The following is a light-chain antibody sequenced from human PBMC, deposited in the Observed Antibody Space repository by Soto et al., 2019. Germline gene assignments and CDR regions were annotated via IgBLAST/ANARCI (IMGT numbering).Light chain of an antibody. CDR1: QSVNNY. J-gene: IGKJ4*01. CDR3: QQHNKWPLT. V-gene: IGKV3-15*01. Sequence: EIVMTQSPATVSVSPGERATLSCRASQSVNNYLAWYQQKPGQAPRLLVYGIFSRGTGVPARFSGSGSWTEFTLTISSLQSEDSAVYYCQQHNKWPLTFGGGTRVEIK. CDR2: GIF.